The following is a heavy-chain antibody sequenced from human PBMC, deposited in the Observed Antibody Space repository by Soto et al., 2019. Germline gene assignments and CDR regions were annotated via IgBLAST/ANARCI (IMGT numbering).Heavy chain of an antibody. CDR3: ARQVVVVPAAPHYGMDV. CDR2: IIPIFGTA. D-gene: IGHD2-2*01. J-gene: IGHJ6*02. Sequence: SVKVSCKASGGTFISYAISWVRQAPGQGLEWMGGIIPIFGTANYAQKFQGRVTITADESTSTAYMELSGLRSEDTAVYYCARQVVVVPAAPHYGMDVWGQGTTVTVSS. CDR1: GGTFISYA. V-gene: IGHV1-69*13.